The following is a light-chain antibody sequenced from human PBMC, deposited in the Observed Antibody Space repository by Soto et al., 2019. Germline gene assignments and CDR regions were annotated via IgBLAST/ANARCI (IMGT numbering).Light chain of an antibody. J-gene: IGLJ3*02. CDR3: QSYNNGNWV. CDR2: EDT. Sequence: NFMLTQPHSVSASPGKMVTISCTGSGDTIASNYVQWYQQFPGSAPSTIIFEDTQRASGIPDRFSGSIDSSSNSASLTISGLTTEDEADYYCQSYNNGNWVFGGGTKLTVL. CDR1: GDTIASNY. V-gene: IGLV6-57*02.